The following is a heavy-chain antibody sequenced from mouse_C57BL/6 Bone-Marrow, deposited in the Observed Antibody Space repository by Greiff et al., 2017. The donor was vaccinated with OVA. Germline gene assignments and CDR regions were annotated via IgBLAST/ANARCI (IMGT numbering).Heavy chain of an antibody. J-gene: IGHJ4*01. Sequence: VQLKQSGPGLVKPSQSLSLTCSVTGYSITSGYYWNWIRQFPGNKLEWMGYISYDGSNNYNPSLKNRISITRDTSKNQFFLKLNSVTTEDTATYYCAREGDYYGPYAMDYWGQGTSVTVSS. CDR3: AREGDYYGPYAMDY. CDR1: GYSITSGYY. CDR2: ISYDGSN. V-gene: IGHV3-6*01. D-gene: IGHD1-1*01.